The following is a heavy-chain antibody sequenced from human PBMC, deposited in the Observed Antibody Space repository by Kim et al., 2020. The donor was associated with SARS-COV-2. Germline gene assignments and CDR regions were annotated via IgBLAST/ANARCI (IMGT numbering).Heavy chain of an antibody. CDR2: IYPGDSDT. CDR3: AREGGAKDVLRYFDPYSWRGFDY. D-gene: IGHD3-9*01. J-gene: IGHJ4*02. CDR1: GYSFTSYW. Sequence: GESLKISCKGSGYSFTSYWIGWVRQMPGKGLEWMGIIYPGDSDTRYSPSFQGQVTISADKSISTAYLQWSSLKASDTAMYYCAREGGAKDVLRYFDPYSWRGFDYWGQGTLVTVSS. V-gene: IGHV5-51*01.